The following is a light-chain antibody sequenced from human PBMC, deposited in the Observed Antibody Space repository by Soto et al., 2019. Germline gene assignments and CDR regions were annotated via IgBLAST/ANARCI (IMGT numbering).Light chain of an antibody. V-gene: IGLV1-44*01. CDR1: SSNIGTNT. CDR2: SND. CDR3: ATWDDSLNGVV. Sequence: QAVVTQPPSASGTPGQRVSISCSGGSSNIGTNTVNWYQHLPGTAPKLLIFSNDERPSGVPDRFSGSKSGTSASLAIIGLQSDDEADYYCATWDDSLNGVVFGGGTKLTVL. J-gene: IGLJ2*01.